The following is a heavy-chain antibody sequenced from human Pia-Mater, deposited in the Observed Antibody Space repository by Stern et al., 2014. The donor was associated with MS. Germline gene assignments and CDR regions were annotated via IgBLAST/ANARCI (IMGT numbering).Heavy chain of an antibody. CDR3: TTLPFTVTNASYTYGMDV. Sequence: EVQLVESGGGLFHPGESLRLSCAASGFTFRRFCMHWVRQAPGKGLVWVSRLNSVGDIKNYADSVKGRFTISRDNAKNTLYLQMNSLRADDTAVYYCTTLPFTVTNASYTYGMDVWGQGTTVTVSS. V-gene: IGHV3-74*02. D-gene: IGHD4-17*01. CDR1: GFTFRRFC. CDR2: LNSVGDIK. J-gene: IGHJ6*02.